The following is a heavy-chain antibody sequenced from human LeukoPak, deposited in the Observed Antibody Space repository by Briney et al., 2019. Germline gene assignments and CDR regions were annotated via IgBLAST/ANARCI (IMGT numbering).Heavy chain of an antibody. CDR3: ARDQGEYSSSSDY. J-gene: IGHJ4*02. D-gene: IGHD6-6*01. CDR1: GFTFSSYG. Sequence: GSLRLSCAASGFTFSSYGMHWVRQAPGKGLEWVAFIRYDGSNKYYADSVKGRFTISRDNSKNTLYLQMNSLRAEDTAVYYCARDQGEYSSSSDYWGQGTLVTVSS. CDR2: IRYDGSNK. V-gene: IGHV3-30*02.